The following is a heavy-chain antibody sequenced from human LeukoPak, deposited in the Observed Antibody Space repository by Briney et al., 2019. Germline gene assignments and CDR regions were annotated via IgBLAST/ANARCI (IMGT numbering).Heavy chain of an antibody. CDR1: GFTFSHYS. CDR2: ISSSSSTI. Sequence: PGGSLRLSCAASGFTFSHYSINWVRQAPGKGLEWVSYISSSSSTIYYADSVKGRFTISRDNAKNSLFLQMNSLRVEDTAVYYCARLGGSYYTYWGRGTLVTVSS. CDR3: ARLGGSYYTY. D-gene: IGHD1-26*01. V-gene: IGHV3-48*04. J-gene: IGHJ4*02.